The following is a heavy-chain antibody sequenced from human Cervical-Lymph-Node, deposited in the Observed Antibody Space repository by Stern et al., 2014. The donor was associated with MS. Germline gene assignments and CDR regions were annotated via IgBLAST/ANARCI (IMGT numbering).Heavy chain of an antibody. Sequence: VQLVESGAEVKKPGSSVKVSCKASGGTFSSYAFSWGRQAPGQGLEWVGGIIPILGTANYAEKFQGRVTITADDSLNTAYMEVSSLRSEDTAVYYGARDQRHYGSGHYAFDIWGQGTMLTVSS. CDR2: IIPILGTA. CDR1: GGTFSSYA. V-gene: IGHV1-69*01. J-gene: IGHJ3*02. CDR3: ARDQRHYGSGHYAFDI. D-gene: IGHD3-10*01.